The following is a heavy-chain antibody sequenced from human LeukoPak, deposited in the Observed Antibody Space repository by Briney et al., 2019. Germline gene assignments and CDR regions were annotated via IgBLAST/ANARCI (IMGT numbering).Heavy chain of an antibody. CDR1: GGSISSYY. CDR2: IYYSGST. D-gene: IGHD4-11*01. CDR3: ASYDYSKTQDGMDV. J-gene: IGHJ6*02. V-gene: IGHV4-59*06. Sequence: SETLSLTCTVSGGSISSYYWSWIRQHPGKGLEWIGYIYYSGSTYYNPSLKSRVTISVDTSKNQFSLKLSSVTAADTAVYYCASYDYSKTQDGMDVWGQGTTVTVSS.